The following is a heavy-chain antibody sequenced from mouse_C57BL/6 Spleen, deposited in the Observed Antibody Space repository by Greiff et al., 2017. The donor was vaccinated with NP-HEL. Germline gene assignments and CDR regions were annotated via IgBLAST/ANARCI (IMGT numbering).Heavy chain of an antibody. CDR3: ARHGDYYGRSFDD. CDR1: GFSLTSYG. CDR2: IWSDGST. Sequence: VQLQESGPGLVAPSQSLSITCTVSGFSLTSYGVHWVRQPPGKGLEWLVVIWSDGSTTYNSALKSRLSISKDNAKSQVFLKMNSLQTDDTAMYYCARHGDYYGRSFDDWGQGTTLTVSS. D-gene: IGHD1-1*01. J-gene: IGHJ2*01. V-gene: IGHV2-6-1*01.